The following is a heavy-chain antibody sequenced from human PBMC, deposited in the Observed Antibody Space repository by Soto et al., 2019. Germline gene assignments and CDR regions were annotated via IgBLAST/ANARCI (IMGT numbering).Heavy chain of an antibody. V-gene: IGHV1-18*01. CDR1: GYTFSSYG. CDR2: ISANNGNT. Sequence: QVQLVQSGAEVKKPGDSVRVSCKASGYTFSSYGIGWVRQAPGQGLEWMGWISANNGNTKYAQKLQGRVTMTTDASTSTAYMELRSLRSDDAAVYYCARDGYFDHWGQGTLVTVSS. J-gene: IGHJ4*02. CDR3: ARDGYFDH.